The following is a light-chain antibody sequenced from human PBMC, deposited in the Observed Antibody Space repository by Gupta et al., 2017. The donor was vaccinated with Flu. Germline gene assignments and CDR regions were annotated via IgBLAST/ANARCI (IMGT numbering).Light chain of an antibody. V-gene: IGKV2-30*01. Sequence: DVVMTQSPLSLPVTLGQPASISCTSSQSLVYSDGNTYLHWFQQRPGQSPRRLIYQVSHRESGVPDRFSGSGSGTDFTLKISRVEAEDVGVYYCMQGSRWPWAFGQGTKVEIK. CDR3: MQGSRWPWA. J-gene: IGKJ1*01. CDR2: QVS. CDR1: QSLVYSDGNTY.